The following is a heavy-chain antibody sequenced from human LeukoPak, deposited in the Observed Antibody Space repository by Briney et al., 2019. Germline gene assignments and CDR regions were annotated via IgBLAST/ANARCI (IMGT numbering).Heavy chain of an antibody. V-gene: IGHV1-2*02. J-gene: IGHJ4*02. CDR2: INPNSGGT. D-gene: IGHD3-22*01. CDR3: ARGGYYYDSSGYYPDY. CDR1: GYTFTGYY. Sequence: EASVKVSCKASGYTFTGYYMHWVRQAPGQGLEWMGWINPNSGGTNYAQKFQGRVTMTRDTSISTAYMELSRLRSDDTAVYYCARGGYYYDSSGYYPDYWGQGTLVTVSS.